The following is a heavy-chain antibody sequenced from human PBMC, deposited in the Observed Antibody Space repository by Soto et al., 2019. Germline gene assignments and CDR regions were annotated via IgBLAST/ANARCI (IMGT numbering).Heavy chain of an antibody. V-gene: IGHV3-66*01. D-gene: IGHD3-16*01. Sequence: EVQLVESGGGLVQPGGSLSLSCAASGFTVSTKYMSWVRLAPGKGLEWVSVIYSGGSTFYADSVRSRFTISRDNSKNTVNIQMNSLRAEDTAVYYCARDPWAADYWGQGTLVTVSS. CDR3: ARDPWAADY. J-gene: IGHJ4*02. CDR2: IYSGGST. CDR1: GFTVSTKY.